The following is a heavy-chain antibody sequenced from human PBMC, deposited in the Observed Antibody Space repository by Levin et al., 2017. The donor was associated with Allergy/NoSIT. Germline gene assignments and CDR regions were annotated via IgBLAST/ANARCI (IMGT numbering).Heavy chain of an antibody. Sequence: PGGSLRLSCTVSGGSISSSSYYWGWIRQPPGKGLEWIGSIYYSESPYYSPSLKSRVTISVDTSKNQFSLKLSSVTAADTAVYYCARDPGVYDDQSYYYHYGMDVWGQGTTVTVSS. J-gene: IGHJ6*02. V-gene: IGHV4-39*07. CDR3: ARDPGVYDDQSYYYHYGMDV. CDR1: GGSISSSSYY. D-gene: IGHD3-22*01. CDR2: IYYSESP.